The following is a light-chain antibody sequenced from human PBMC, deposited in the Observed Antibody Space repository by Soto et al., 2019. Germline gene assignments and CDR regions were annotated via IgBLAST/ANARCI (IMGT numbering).Light chain of an antibody. V-gene: IGLV2-14*01. Sequence: QSVLTQPASVSGSPGQSITISCTGTSSDVGKYNYVSWYQQHPAKAPKLMIFEVSHRPSGVSNRFSGSKSGNTASLTISGLQAEDEAEYYCSSYTGSSINTVVFGGGTKLTVL. J-gene: IGLJ2*01. CDR3: SSYTGSSINTVV. CDR2: EVS. CDR1: SSDVGKYNY.